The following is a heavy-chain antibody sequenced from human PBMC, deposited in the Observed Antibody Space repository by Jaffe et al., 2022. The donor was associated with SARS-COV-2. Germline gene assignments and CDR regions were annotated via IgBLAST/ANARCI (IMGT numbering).Heavy chain of an antibody. CDR2: IYYSGNT. D-gene: IGHD6-25*01. CDR1: GGSISDKNYN. CDR3: ARHILRPATKSNWFDP. J-gene: IGHJ5*02. V-gene: IGHV4-39*01. Sequence: LQLQESGPGLEKSSETVSLTCTVSGGSISDKNYNWGWIRQPPGKGLEWIGSIYYSGNTYYNPSLKSRVIISVDTSKNQFSLKLSSVTAADTAVFYCARHILRPATKSNWFDPWGQGTLVSVS.